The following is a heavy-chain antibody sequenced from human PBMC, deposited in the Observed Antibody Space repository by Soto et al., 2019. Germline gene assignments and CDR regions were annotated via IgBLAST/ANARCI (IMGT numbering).Heavy chain of an antibody. V-gene: IGHV1-3*01. CDR2: INAGNGNT. J-gene: IGHJ4*02. Sequence: ASVQVSCKDSGYTFTSYALHWVIQAPGQRLEWMGWINAGNGNTKYSQKFQGRVTITRDTSASTDYMELSSLRSEDTAVYYCARSIVVVIALEYWGRGTLVTVSS. D-gene: IGHD2-21*01. CDR1: GYTFTSYA. CDR3: ARSIVVVIALEY.